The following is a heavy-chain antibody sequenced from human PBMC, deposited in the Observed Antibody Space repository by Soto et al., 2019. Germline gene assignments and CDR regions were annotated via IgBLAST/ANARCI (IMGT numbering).Heavy chain of an antibody. CDR1: GDSISSADYS. D-gene: IGHD3-10*01. CDR2: ISHSGST. V-gene: IGHV4-30-2*01. J-gene: IGHJ5*02. CDR3: ARSLHHHLITMVLGESFPFDP. Sequence: SETLSLTCAVSGDSISSADYSWNWVRQPPGKGLEWIGYISHSGSTYYNPSLKSRVTISVDRSRDQFSLNLTSVTAADTAVYYCARSLHHHLITMVLGESFPFDPWGQGTLVTVSS.